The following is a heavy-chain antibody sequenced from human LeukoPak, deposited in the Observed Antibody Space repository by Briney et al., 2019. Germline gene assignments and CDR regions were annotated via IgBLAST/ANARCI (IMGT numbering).Heavy chain of an antibody. D-gene: IGHD6-19*01. CDR3: ARIQWLAYYYYYMDV. J-gene: IGHJ6*03. CDR1: GFTVSSNY. V-gene: IGHV3-53*01. Sequence: GGSLRLSCAASGFTVSSNYMSWVRQAPGKGLEWVSVIYSGGSTYYADSVKGRFTISRDNSKNTLYLQMNSLRAEDTAVYYCARIQWLAYYYYYMDVWGKGTTVTISS. CDR2: IYSGGST.